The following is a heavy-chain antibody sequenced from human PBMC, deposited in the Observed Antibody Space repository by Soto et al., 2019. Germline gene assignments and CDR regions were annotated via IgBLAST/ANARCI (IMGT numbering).Heavy chain of an antibody. V-gene: IGHV3-48*01. CDR3: ARRFGS. J-gene: IGHJ4*02. CDR2: ISGSGDTI. Sequence: GGSLRLSCAASGFTFSSYAMNWVRQAPGKGLEWVSYISGSGDTIYYADSVKGRFTISRDNAEKSLFLQMNSPRSEDTAVYYCARRFGSWGQGALVTVSS. CDR1: GFTFSSYA.